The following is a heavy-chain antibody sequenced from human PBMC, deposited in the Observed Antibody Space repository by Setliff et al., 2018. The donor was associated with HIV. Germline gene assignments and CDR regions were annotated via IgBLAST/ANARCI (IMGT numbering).Heavy chain of an antibody. CDR1: GYKFTGHH. D-gene: IGHD2-21*02. V-gene: IGHV1-2*06. J-gene: IGHJ4*02. CDR2: INPNMGDT. Sequence: ASVKVSCKASGYKFTGHHIQWMRQAPGQGLEWMGRINPNMGDTQYAQKFQGRIIMTRDTSINTVYMELSSLTSDDTALYYCATDNCGGDCYLNYWGLGTLVTVSS. CDR3: ATDNCGGDCYLNY.